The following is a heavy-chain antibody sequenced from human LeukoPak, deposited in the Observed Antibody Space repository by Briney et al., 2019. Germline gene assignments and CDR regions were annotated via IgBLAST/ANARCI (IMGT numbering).Heavy chain of an antibody. CDR3: ARGEYHDLRTSSYHCFDY. V-gene: IGHV3-74*01. Sequence: PGGSLRLSCAASGFTFRTYWMYWVRQAPGEGLVWVSGIRNDGSSTTYADSVKGRFTISRDNAKNTLYLQMNSLRDEDTAIYYCARGEYHDLRTSSYHCFDYWGQGDLVTVSS. CDR2: IRNDGSST. CDR1: GFTFRTYW. D-gene: IGHD3-3*01. J-gene: IGHJ4*02.